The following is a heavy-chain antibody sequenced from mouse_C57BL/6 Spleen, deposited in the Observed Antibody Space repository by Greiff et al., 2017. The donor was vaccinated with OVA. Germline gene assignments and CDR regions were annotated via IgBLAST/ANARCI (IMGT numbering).Heavy chain of an antibody. CDR2: ISYDGSN. Sequence: ESGPGLVKPSQSLSLTCSVTGYSITSGYYWNWIRQFPGNKLEWMGYISYDGSNNYNPSLKNRISITRDTSKNQFFLKLNSVTTGDTATYYCARRYYGSTHWYFDVWGTGTTVTVSS. CDR1: GYSITSGYY. CDR3: ARRYYGSTHWYFDV. J-gene: IGHJ1*03. D-gene: IGHD1-1*01. V-gene: IGHV3-6*01.